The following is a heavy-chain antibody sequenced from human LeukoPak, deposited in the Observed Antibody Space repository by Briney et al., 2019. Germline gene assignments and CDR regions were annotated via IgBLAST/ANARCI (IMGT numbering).Heavy chain of an antibody. CDR3: ARGLRLRGRTRGDY. CDR1: GGSIRSSYYY. D-gene: IGHD4-17*01. CDR2: IYDSGST. Sequence: PSETLSLIGTVSGGSIRSSYYYWGWIRQPPGKGLEWIGSIYDSGSTNYNPSLKSRVTISVDTSKNQFSLKLSSVTAADTAVYYCARGLRLRGRTRGDYWGQGTLVTVSS. V-gene: IGHV4-39*07. J-gene: IGHJ4*02.